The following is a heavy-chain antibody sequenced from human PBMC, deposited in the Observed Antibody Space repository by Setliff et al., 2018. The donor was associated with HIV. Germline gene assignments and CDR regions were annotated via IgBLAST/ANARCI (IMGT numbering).Heavy chain of an antibody. J-gene: IGHJ6*03. CDR1: GDSISGYY. V-gene: IGHV4-4*08. CDR2: IYTSGST. CDR3: ASGALYYYYYMDV. Sequence: PSETLSLTCTVSGDSISGYYWSWIRQPPGKGLEWIGYIYTSGSTNYNPSLKSRVTISVDTSKNQFSLKLSSVTAADTAVYYCASGALYYYYYMDVWGKGTTVTVSS. D-gene: IGHD4-17*01.